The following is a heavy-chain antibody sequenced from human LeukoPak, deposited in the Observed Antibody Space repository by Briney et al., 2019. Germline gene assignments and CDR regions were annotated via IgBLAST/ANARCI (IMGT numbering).Heavy chain of an antibody. CDR3: ARDFVVPAAITYNWFDP. D-gene: IGHD2-2*01. V-gene: IGHV4-4*07. CDR1: GGSISSYY. J-gene: IGHJ5*02. CDR2: IYTSGST. Sequence: PSETLSLTCTASGGSISSYYWSWIRQPAGKGLEWIGRIYTSGSTNYNPSLKSRVTMSVDTSKNQFSLKLSSVTAADTAVYYCARDFVVPAAITYNWFDPWGQGTLVTVSS.